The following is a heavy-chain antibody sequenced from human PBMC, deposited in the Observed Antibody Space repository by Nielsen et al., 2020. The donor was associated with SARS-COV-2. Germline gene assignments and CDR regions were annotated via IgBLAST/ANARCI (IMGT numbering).Heavy chain of an antibody. CDR2: ISWGGSL. D-gene: IGHD3-16*01. CDR1: RGSMNVEGHF. J-gene: IGHJ4*02. CDR3: AGGVVEPWYFDY. Sequence: SETLSLTCTVSRGSMNVEGHFWNWVRQSPDKGLEWIGYISWGGSLNYNPSLMSRVSISADSSRNQFSLKLTSVTAADTAVYYCAGGVVEPWYFDYWGQGTMVPVSS. V-gene: IGHV4-61*08.